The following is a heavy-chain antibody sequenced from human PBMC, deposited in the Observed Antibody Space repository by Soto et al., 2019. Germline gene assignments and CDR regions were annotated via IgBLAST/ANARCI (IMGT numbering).Heavy chain of an antibody. CDR1: GFTFSSYG. V-gene: IGHV3-33*06. CDR3: AKGIAVAGTDYYYYYGMDV. CDR2: IWYDGSNK. D-gene: IGHD6-19*01. J-gene: IGHJ6*02. Sequence: QVQLVESGGGVVQPGRSLRLSCAASGFTFSSYGMHWVRQAPGKGLEWVAVIWYDGSNKYYADSVKGRFTISRDNSKNTLYLQMNSLRAEDTAVYYCAKGIAVAGTDYYYYYGMDVWGQGTTVTVSS.